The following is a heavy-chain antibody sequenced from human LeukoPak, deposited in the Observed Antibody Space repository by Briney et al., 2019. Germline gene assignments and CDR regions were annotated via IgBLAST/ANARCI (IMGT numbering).Heavy chain of an antibody. D-gene: IGHD3/OR15-3a*01. V-gene: IGHV3-7*01. CDR3: ARAPWTHSSYTMDV. J-gene: IGHJ6*02. CDR1: GFTFSEFW. Sequence: GGSLRLSCATSGFTFSEFWMSWVRQAPGKGQEWVANLKGDGSDKYYVDSARGRFTISRDNAKNSLYLQMNSLRADDTAVYYCARAPWTHSSYTMDVWGQGTTVTVSS. CDR2: LKGDGSDK.